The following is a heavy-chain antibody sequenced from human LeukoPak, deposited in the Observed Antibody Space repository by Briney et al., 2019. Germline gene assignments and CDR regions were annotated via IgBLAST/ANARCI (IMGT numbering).Heavy chain of an antibody. J-gene: IGHJ4*02. Sequence: GGSLRLSCAASGFTFSGYGMHWVRQAPGKGLEWVAFIPYEGINKYYTDSVKGRFTISRDNSKSTLYLQMNSLRAEDTAVYYCATDRIGYQLSDYWGQGTLVTVSS. D-gene: IGHD2-2*01. V-gene: IGHV3-30*02. CDR3: ATDRIGYQLSDY. CDR1: GFTFSGYG. CDR2: IPYEGINK.